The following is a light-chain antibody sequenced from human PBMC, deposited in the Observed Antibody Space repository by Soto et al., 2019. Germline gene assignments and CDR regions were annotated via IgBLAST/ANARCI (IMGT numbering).Light chain of an antibody. CDR1: SSVVGGYNY. J-gene: IGLJ1*01. V-gene: IGLV2-8*01. Sequence: QSALTQPPPASGSPGQSVTISCTGTSSVVGGYNYVSWYQQHPGKAPKLMIYEVSKRPSGVPDRFSGSKSGNTASLTVSGLQAEDEADYYCSSYAGSISYVFGTGTKVTVL. CDR2: EVS. CDR3: SSYAGSISYV.